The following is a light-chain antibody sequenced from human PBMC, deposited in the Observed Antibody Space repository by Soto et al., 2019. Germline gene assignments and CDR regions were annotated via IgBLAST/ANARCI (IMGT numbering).Light chain of an antibody. CDR2: DAS. Sequence: EIVMTQSPATLSVSPGARATLSCRASQSVITNLAWYQHKPGQAPRLLIYDASTRATGTPARFSGSGSGTDFTLTISSLEPEDFAVYYCQQRRNWPSYSFGQGTKVDIK. CDR3: QQRRNWPSYS. J-gene: IGKJ2*01. CDR1: QSVITN. V-gene: IGKV3-11*01.